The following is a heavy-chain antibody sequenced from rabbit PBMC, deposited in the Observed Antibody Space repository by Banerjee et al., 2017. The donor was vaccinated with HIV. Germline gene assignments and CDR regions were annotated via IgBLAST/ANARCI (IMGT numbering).Heavy chain of an antibody. CDR1: GFSLSSSYY. Sequence: QSLEESGGDLVKPGASLTLTCTASGFSLSSSYYMCWVRQAPGKGLEWIACIYAGSSGSTYYASWAKGRFTISKTSSTTVTLQMTSLTAADTATYFCARDYINGWSDYVFNLWGPGTLVTVS. CDR3: ARDYINGWSDYVFNL. V-gene: IGHV1S40*01. D-gene: IGHD6-1*01. CDR2: IYAGSSGST. J-gene: IGHJ4*01.